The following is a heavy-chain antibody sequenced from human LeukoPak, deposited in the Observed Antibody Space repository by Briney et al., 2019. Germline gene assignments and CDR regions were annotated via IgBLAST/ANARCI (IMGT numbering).Heavy chain of an antibody. J-gene: IGHJ4*02. D-gene: IGHD6-19*01. V-gene: IGHV3-23*01. Sequence: GGSLRLSCAASGFTFSSHAMSWVRQAPGKGLEWVSAISGSGGSTYYADSVKGRFTISRDKSKNTLYLQMNSLRAEDTAGYYCAKGLAVAGHFDYWGQGTLVTVSS. CDR1: GFTFSSHA. CDR3: AKGLAVAGHFDY. CDR2: ISGSGGST.